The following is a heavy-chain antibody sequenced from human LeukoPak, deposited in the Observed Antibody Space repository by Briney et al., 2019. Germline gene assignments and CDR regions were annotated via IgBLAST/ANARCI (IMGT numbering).Heavy chain of an antibody. D-gene: IGHD3-16*01. J-gene: IGHJ6*02. CDR3: ARNQQLGGHSYYYYGMDV. Sequence: GGSLRLSCAASGFTFTNYAITWIRQAPGKGLEWVSTISGSGHNTYYADSVKGRFTISRDNSKNTLYLQMNSLRADDTAIYYCARNQQLGGHSYYYYGMDVWGQGTTVTVSS. V-gene: IGHV3-23*01. CDR2: ISGSGHNT. CDR1: GFTFTNYA.